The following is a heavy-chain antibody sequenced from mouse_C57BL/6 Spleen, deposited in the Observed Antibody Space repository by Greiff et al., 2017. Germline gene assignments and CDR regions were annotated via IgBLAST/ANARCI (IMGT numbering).Heavy chain of an antibody. CDR2: IDPSDSYT. J-gene: IGHJ3*01. V-gene: IGHV1-69*01. CDR3: ARDPWFAY. CDR1: GYTFTSYW. Sequence: QVHVKQPGAELVMPGASVKLSCKASGYTFTSYWMHWVKQRPGQGLEWIGEIDPSDSYTNYNQKFKGKSTLTVDKSSSTAYMQLSSLTSEDSAVYYCARDPWFAYWGQGTLVTVSA.